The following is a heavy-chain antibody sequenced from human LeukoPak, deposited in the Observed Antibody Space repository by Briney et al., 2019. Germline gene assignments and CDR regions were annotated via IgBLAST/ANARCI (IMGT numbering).Heavy chain of an antibody. Sequence: GRSLRLSCAASGFTFSSYGMHWVRQAPGKGLEWVAVIWYGGSNKYYADSVKGRFTISRDNSKNTLYLQMNSLRAEDTAVYYCARDSGPPPTGQLPDYWGQGTLVTVSS. D-gene: IGHD2-2*01. CDR3: ARDSGPPPTGQLPDY. CDR2: IWYGGSNK. J-gene: IGHJ4*02. V-gene: IGHV3-33*01. CDR1: GFTFSSYG.